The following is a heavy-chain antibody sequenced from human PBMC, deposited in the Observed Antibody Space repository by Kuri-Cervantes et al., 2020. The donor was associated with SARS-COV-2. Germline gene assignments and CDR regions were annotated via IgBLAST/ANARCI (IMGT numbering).Heavy chain of an antibody. J-gene: IGHJ4*02. D-gene: IGHD3-22*01. CDR1: GFAVSSNY. V-gene: IGHV3-53*01. CDR2: IYSDSST. CDR3: ARDLVDSSGYSGLGY. Sequence: GGSLRLSCAASGFAVSSNYMSWVRQAPGKGLEWVSIIYSDSSTYYADSVKGRFTISRDNSKNTLYLQMSSLRAEDTAVYYCARDLVDSSGYSGLGYWGQGTLGTVSS.